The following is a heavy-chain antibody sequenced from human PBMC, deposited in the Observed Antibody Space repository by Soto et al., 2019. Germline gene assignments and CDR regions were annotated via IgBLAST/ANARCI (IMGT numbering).Heavy chain of an antibody. CDR1: GGSMRRTNFY. V-gene: IGHV4-39*01. Sequence: SGTLSLTSSVPGGSMRRTNFYWAWIGQPPGKGLGGMGSIFFNGSPDHNPSLQSRVTILVDTSKNQFSLKLSSVTAADTAVYFCARQVGDYYFDYWGPGTLVTVS. J-gene: IGHJ4*02. CDR3: ARQVGDYYFDY. D-gene: IGHD4-17*01. CDR2: IFFNGSP.